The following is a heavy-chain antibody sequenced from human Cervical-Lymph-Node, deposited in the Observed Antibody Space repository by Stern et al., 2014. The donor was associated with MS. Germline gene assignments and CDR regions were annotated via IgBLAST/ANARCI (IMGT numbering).Heavy chain of an antibody. J-gene: IGHJ4*02. CDR2: IYPGDSET. Sequence: EVQLVESGAELIRPGESLKISCKGAGYKFSIYWIAWGRQMPGKGLEWMGSIYPGDSETRSSPSFQGQVTMSADKSTSTAYLQWSSLNASDTAMYFCARQTTAWASDVWGQGTLVTVSS. V-gene: IGHV5-51*01. CDR1: GYKFSIYW. D-gene: IGHD1-14*01. CDR3: ARQTTAWASDV.